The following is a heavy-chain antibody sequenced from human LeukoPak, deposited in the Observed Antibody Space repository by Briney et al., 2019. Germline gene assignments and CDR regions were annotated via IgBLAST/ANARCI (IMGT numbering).Heavy chain of an antibody. Sequence: ASVKVSCKASGGTFSSYAISWVRQAPGQGLEWMGGIIPIFGTANYAQKFQGRVTITADESTSTAYMELSSLRSEDTAVYYCVGGDYGGGMDVWGKGTTVTISS. CDR2: IIPIFGTA. CDR3: VGGDYGGGMDV. D-gene: IGHD4-23*01. CDR1: GGTFSSYA. J-gene: IGHJ6*03. V-gene: IGHV1-69*13.